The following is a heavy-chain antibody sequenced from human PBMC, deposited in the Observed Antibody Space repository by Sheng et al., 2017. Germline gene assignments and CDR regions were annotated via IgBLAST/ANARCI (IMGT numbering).Heavy chain of an antibody. J-gene: IGHJ5*02. CDR2: IYYSGST. CDR1: GGSISSSSYY. V-gene: IGHV4-39*07. Sequence: QLQLQESGPGLVKPSETLSLICTVSGGSISSSSYYWGWIRQPPGKGLEWIGSIYYSGSTYYNPSLKSRVTISVDTSKNQFSLKLSSVTAADTAVYYCARVELDFWSGYGWFDPGAREPWSPSPQ. CDR3: ARVELDFWSGYGWFDP. D-gene: IGHD3-3*01.